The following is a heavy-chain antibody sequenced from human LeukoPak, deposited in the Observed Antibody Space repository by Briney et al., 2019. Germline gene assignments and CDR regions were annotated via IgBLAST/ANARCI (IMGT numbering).Heavy chain of an antibody. V-gene: IGHV4-59*08. J-gene: IGHJ4*02. CDR1: GGSISRYY. CDR2: ISYSGST. D-gene: IGHD3-10*01. Sequence: SETLSLTCTVSGGSISRYYWSWIRQPPGKGLEWIGYISYSGSTNYNPSLKSRVTISVDTSENQFSLKLSSVTAADTAVYYCARYVVYGSGKYYFDYWGQGTLVTVSS. CDR3: ARYVVYGSGKYYFDY.